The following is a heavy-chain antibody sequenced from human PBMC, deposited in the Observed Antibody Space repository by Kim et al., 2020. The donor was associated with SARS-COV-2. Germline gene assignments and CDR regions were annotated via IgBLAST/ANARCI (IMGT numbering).Heavy chain of an antibody. D-gene: IGHD3-3*01. J-gene: IGHJ4*01. CDR3: ARGGAVLRFLEWLSSYFDY. Sequence: ASVKVSCKASGYTFSNYAMHWVRQAPGQRLEWMGWINAGSGNTEYSQKFQGRLIITRDTSASTAYMELSSLRSEDTAVYYSARGGAVLRFLEWLSSYFDY. CDR2: INAGSGNT. CDR1: GYTFSNYA. V-gene: IGHV1-3*01.